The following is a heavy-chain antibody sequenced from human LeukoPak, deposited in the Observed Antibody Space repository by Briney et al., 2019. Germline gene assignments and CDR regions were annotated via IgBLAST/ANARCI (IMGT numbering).Heavy chain of an antibody. J-gene: IGHJ3*02. V-gene: IGHV1-69*04. CDR2: IIPIFGIA. Sequence: ASVKVSCKCSGGTFTSYAISWVRHGPGQGLEWVGMIIPIFGIANYAQKFQGRVTITADKSTSTAYMELSSLRSEDTAVYYCAKPGRYDYVWGSYRYSDAFDIWGQGTMVTVSS. D-gene: IGHD3-16*02. CDR1: GGTFTSYA. CDR3: AKPGRYDYVWGSYRYSDAFDI.